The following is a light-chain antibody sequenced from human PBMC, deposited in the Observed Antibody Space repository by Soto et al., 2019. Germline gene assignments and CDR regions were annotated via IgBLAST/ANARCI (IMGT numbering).Light chain of an antibody. CDR1: QNVDSN. V-gene: IGKV3-15*01. CDR2: DAS. J-gene: IGKJ1*01. CDR3: QQYNNWPQT. Sequence: EIVLTQSPGTLSLSPGERATLSCRASQNVDSNYLAWYQQKPGQAPRLLIYDASNRATDIPARFSGSGSGTEFTLTISSLQSEDFAEYHCQQYNNWPQTFGQGTKVDIK.